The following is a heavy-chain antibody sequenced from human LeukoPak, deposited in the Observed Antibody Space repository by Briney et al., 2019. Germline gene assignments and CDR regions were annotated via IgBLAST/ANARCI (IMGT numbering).Heavy chain of an antibody. Sequence: SVKVSCKASGGTFSSYAISWVRQAPGQGLEWMGRIIPIFGTANYAQKFQGRVTITTDESTSTAYMELSSLRSEDTAVYYCASSSYYDSSLGYWGQGTLVTVSS. CDR1: GGTFSSYA. D-gene: IGHD3-22*01. J-gene: IGHJ4*02. CDR2: IIPIFGTA. CDR3: ASSSYYDSSLGY. V-gene: IGHV1-69*05.